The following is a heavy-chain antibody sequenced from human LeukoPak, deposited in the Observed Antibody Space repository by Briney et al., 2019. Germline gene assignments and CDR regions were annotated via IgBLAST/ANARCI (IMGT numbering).Heavy chain of an antibody. CDR3: ARAVAMVPAFDI. CDR2: ISSSSSYI. J-gene: IGHJ3*02. V-gene: IGHV3-21*01. CDR1: GFTFNSYS. D-gene: IGHD3-10*01. Sequence: GGSLRLSCAASGFTFNSYSMNWVRQAPGKGLEWVSSISSSSSYIYYADSVKGRFTISRDNAKNSLYLQMNSLRAEDTAVYYCARAVAMVPAFDIWGQGTMVTVSS.